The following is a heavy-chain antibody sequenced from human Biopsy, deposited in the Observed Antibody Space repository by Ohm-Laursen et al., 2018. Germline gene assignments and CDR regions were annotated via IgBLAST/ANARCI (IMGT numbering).Heavy chain of an antibody. V-gene: IGHV3-15*01. CDR2: IKRKTDGGAT. CDR1: GFTFTNAW. Sequence: SLRLSCAASGFTFTNAWMSWVRQAPGKGPEWVGLIKRKTDGGATDYAAPVKGRFTISRDDSKNTLYLQMNSLKTEDTAAYYCTTEVGITYYYYYGMDVWGQGTTVTVSS. D-gene: IGHD1-14*01. J-gene: IGHJ6*01. CDR3: TTEVGITYYYYYGMDV.